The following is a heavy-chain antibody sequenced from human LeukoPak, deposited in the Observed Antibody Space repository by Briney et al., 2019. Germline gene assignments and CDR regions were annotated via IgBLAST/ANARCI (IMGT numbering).Heavy chain of an antibody. D-gene: IGHD3-22*01. CDR1: GGSISTYY. CDR3: AKTYYYDPFDY. CDR2: IYYSGST. V-gene: IGHV4-59*04. Sequence: SETLSLTCTVSGGSISTYYWSWIRQPPGKGLEWIGNIYYSGSTYSNPSLKSRVTISVDTSKNHFSLKLSSVTAADTAIYYCAKTYYYDPFDYWGQGTLVTVSS. J-gene: IGHJ4*02.